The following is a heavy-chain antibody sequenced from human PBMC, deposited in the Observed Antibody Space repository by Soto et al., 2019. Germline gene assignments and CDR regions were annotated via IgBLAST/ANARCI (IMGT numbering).Heavy chain of an antibody. J-gene: IGHJ6*02. Sequence: SETLSLTCTVSGGSISSYYWSWVRQPPGKGLEWIGYIYYSGSTNYNPSLKSRVTRSVDTSKNQFSLKLSSVTAADTAVYYCARDRSGYEVGTEMYYYYYGMDVWGQGTTVTVSS. CDR1: GGSISSYY. CDR2: IYYSGST. D-gene: IGHD5-12*01. CDR3: ARDRSGYEVGTEMYYYYYGMDV. V-gene: IGHV4-59*01.